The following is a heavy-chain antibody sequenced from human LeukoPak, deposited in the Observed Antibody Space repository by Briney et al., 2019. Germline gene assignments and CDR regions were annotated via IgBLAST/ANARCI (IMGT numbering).Heavy chain of an antibody. Sequence: ASVKVSCKASGGTFSSYAISWVRQAPGQGLEWMGGIIPIFGTANNAQKFQGRVTITADESTSTAYMELSSLRSEDTAVYYCASGYCSGGSCYHNWFDPWGQGTLVTVSS. CDR3: ASGYCSGGSCYHNWFDP. CDR2: IIPIFGTA. CDR1: GGTFSSYA. D-gene: IGHD2-15*01. V-gene: IGHV1-69*13. J-gene: IGHJ5*02.